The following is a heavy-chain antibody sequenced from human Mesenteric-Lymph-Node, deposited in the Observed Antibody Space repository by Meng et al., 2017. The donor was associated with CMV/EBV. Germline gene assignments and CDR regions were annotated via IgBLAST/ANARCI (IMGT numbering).Heavy chain of an antibody. Sequence: VSGGSIDTTHHYWDWLRQPPGQGLEWIGSIYSSGSSSYHPSLNSRVTISVDTSKNQFSLKLSSVPAADTAVYYCATSPGYPREFGYWGQGTLVTVSS. CDR3: ATSPGYPREFGY. CDR2: IYSSGSS. V-gene: IGHV4-39*07. CDR1: GGSIDTTHHY. J-gene: IGHJ4*02. D-gene: IGHD3-10*01.